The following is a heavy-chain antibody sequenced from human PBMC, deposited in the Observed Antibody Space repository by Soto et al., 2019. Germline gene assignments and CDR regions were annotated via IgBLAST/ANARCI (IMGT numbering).Heavy chain of an antibody. V-gene: IGHV3-11*06. CDR3: ARARLVVEGRFDY. D-gene: IGHD3-22*01. CDR1: GFSFSDYY. CDR2: ISSTATYT. J-gene: IGHJ4*02. Sequence: GGSLRLSCAASGFSFSDYYMNWIRQAPGKGLERLSYISSTATYTNYADSVRGRFTISRDSAKNSLYLDMNGLRAEDTAVYYCARARLVVEGRFDYWGQGTLVTVSS.